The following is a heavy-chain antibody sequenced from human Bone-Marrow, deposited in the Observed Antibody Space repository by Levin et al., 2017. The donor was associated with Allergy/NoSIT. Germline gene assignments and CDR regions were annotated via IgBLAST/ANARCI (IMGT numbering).Heavy chain of an antibody. D-gene: IGHD5-18*01. CDR1: GFTFDFYA. Sequence: GESLKISCAGSGFTFDFYAMSWVRQAPGKGLEWVSVITDSGASTHYGDSVKGRFTISRDNSKNTLYLQMNSLRADDTAVYYCARESSYVYFDHWGQGTLVTVAS. V-gene: IGHV3-23*01. CDR2: ITDSGAST. J-gene: IGHJ4*02. CDR3: ARESSYVYFDH.